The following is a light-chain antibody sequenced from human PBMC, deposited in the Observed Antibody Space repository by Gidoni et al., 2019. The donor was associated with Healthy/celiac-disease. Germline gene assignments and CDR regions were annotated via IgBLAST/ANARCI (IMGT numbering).Light chain of an antibody. CDR3: QQYNSYPWT. V-gene: IGKV1-5*03. Sequence: DIQMTQSPSTLSASVGDRFTITCRASQCSSSWLAWYQQKPGKAPKFLIYKSSSVVSGAPSWFSGSGSGTDFTLTISGLQPDYFATYYYQQYNSYPWTFGQGTKVEIK. CDR1: QCSSSW. J-gene: IGKJ1*01. CDR2: KSS.